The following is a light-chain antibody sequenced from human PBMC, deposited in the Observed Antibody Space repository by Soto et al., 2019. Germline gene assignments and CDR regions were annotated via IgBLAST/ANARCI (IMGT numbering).Light chain of an antibody. J-gene: IGLJ1*01. CDR2: EVS. Sequence: QSALTQPASVSGSPGQSITISCTGTSSDVGGYNYVSWYQQRPGKAPKLMIYEVSNRPSGVSNRFSGSKSGNTASLTISGLQAEDEADYYCSSYTSSSIYVFGTGTKLTVL. CDR3: SSYTSSSIYV. CDR1: SSDVGGYNY. V-gene: IGLV2-14*01.